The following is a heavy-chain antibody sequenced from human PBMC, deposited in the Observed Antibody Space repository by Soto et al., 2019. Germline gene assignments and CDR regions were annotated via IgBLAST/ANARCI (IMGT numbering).Heavy chain of an antibody. CDR2: IWYDGSNK. V-gene: IGHV3-33*01. Sequence: QVQLVESGGGVVQPGRSLRLSCAASGFTFSSYGMHWVRQAPGKGLEWVAVIWYDGSNKYYADSVKGRFTISRDNSKNKLYLQMNSLRAEDTAVYYCARDLDYDSSGGRVPFDYWGQGTLVTVSS. D-gene: IGHD3-22*01. CDR3: ARDLDYDSSGGRVPFDY. J-gene: IGHJ4*02. CDR1: GFTFSSYG.